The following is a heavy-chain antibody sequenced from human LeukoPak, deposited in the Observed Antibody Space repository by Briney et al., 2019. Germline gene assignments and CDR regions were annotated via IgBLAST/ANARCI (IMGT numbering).Heavy chain of an antibody. V-gene: IGHV1-2*06. CDR3: ARGGASSSWLNWFDP. CDR1: GYTFTGYY. J-gene: IGHJ5*02. CDR2: INPSSGGT. Sequence: GASVEVSCKASGYTFTGYYMHWVRQAPGQGLEWMGRINPSSGGTNYAQKFQGRVTMTRDTSISTAYMELSRLRSDDTAVYYCARGGASSSWLNWFDPWGQGTLVTVSS. D-gene: IGHD6-13*01.